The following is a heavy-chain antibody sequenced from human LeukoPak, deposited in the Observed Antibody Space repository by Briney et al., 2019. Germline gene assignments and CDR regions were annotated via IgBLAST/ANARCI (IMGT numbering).Heavy chain of an antibody. D-gene: IGHD1/OR15-1a*01. CDR1: GFTFSDYY. CDR3: SGVNYWNNPF. Sequence: GGSLRLSCAASGFTFSDYYMTWIRETPGKGLEWVSYISDTARTKSYADSVKGRFTISRDNAKNSLYLQMNSLRVEDTAVYYCSGVNYWNNPFWGQGTLVTVSS. J-gene: IGHJ4*02. CDR2: ISDTARTK. V-gene: IGHV3-11*04.